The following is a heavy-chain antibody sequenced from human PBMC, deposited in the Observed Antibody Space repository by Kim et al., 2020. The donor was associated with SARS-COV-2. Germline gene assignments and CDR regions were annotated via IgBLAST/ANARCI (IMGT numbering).Heavy chain of an antibody. CDR2: INAGDGNT. Sequence: ASVKVSCKASGYTFTSYAMHWVRQAPGQRLEWMGWINAGDGNTKYSQKFQGRVTITRDTSASTAYMELSSLRSEDTAVYYCARARRVGVYNWNYLGQDYYGAGELDYRGQGTLCTVSS. D-gene: IGHD1-7*01. V-gene: IGHV1-3*01. J-gene: IGHJ4*02. CDR3: ARARRVGVYNWNYLGQDYYGAGELDY. CDR1: GYTFTSYA.